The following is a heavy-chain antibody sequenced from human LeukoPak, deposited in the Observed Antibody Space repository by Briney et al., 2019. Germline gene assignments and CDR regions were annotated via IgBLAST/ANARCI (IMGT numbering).Heavy chain of an antibody. Sequence: GGSLRLSCAASGFTFSSYAMSWVRQTPGKGLEWVSAISGSGGSTYYADSVKGRFTISRDNSKNTLYLQMNSLRAEDTAVYYCAKDPLRFLEWLFDYWGQGTLVTVSS. CDR1: GFTFSSYA. D-gene: IGHD3-3*01. CDR3: AKDPLRFLEWLFDY. V-gene: IGHV3-23*01. J-gene: IGHJ4*02. CDR2: ISGSGGST.